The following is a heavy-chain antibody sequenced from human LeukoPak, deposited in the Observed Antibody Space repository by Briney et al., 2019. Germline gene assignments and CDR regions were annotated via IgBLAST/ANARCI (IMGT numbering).Heavy chain of an antibody. CDR3: ARAGLGGITFGGVIVFAFDI. D-gene: IGHD3-16*02. Sequence: SETLSLTCAVYGGSFSGYYWSWIRQPPGKGLEWIGEINHSGSTNYNPSLKSRVTISVDTSKNQFSLKLSSVTAADTAVYYCARAGLGGITFGGVIVFAFDIWGQGTMVTVSS. CDR1: GGSFSGYY. J-gene: IGHJ3*02. V-gene: IGHV4-34*01. CDR2: INHSGST.